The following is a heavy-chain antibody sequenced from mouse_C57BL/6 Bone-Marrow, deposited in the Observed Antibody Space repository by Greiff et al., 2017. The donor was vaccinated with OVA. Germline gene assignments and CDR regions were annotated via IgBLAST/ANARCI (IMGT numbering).Heavy chain of an antibody. V-gene: IGHV7-3*01. CDR2: IRNKANGYTT. J-gene: IGHJ2*01. CDR3: ARYMNDGYSDD. Sequence: EVQLVESGGGLVQPGGSLSLSCAASGFTFTDYYMSWVRQPPGKALEWLGFIRNKANGYTTEYSASVKGRFTISRDNSQSILYLQMNALRAEDSATYYCARYMNDGYSDDWGQGTTLTVSS. D-gene: IGHD2-3*01. CDR1: GFTFTDYY.